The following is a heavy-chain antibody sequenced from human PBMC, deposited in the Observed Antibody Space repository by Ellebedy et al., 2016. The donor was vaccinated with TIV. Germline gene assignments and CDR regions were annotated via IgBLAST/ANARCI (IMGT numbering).Heavy chain of an antibody. J-gene: IGHJ4*02. Sequence: SETLSLXCTVSGGSITSTTYSWGWIRQPPGKGLGWIGTIYYSGSAYSNPSLKSRVTISLDTSKNQFSLKLNSVTAADTALYYCARGGAGDNYFDYWGQGTLVTVSS. V-gene: IGHV4-39*07. CDR3: ARGGAGDNYFDY. CDR2: IYYSGSA. D-gene: IGHD2-21*01. CDR1: GGSITSTTYS.